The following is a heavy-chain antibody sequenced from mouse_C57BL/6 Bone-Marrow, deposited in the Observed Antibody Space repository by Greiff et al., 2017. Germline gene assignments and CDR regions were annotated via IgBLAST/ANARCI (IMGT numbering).Heavy chain of an antibody. V-gene: IGHV14-4*01. Sequence: EVQLQESGAELVRPGASVKLSCTASGFNIKDDYMHWVKQRPEQGLEWIGWIDPENGDTEYASKFQGKATITADTSSNTAYLQLSSLTSEDTAVYYCTTRGGSSGYPWFAYWGQGTLVTVSA. D-gene: IGHD3-2*02. J-gene: IGHJ3*01. CDR1: GFNIKDDY. CDR2: IDPENGDT. CDR3: TTRGGSSGYPWFAY.